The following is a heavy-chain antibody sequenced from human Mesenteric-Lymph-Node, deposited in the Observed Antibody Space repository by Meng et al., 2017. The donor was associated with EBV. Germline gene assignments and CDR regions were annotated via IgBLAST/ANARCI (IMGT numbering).Heavy chain of an antibody. V-gene: IGHV4-30-2*01. Sequence: HLQLRESGSGLVKPSETLSLTCSISGGSTSSGGNLWSWIRQPPGKALEWIGYIYHSGSTSYNPSLKSRVSMSIDRSNNQFSLKLTSVTAADTAVYYCVGNYGGNLSWFDPWGQGTLVTVFS. CDR3: VGNYGGNLSWFDP. J-gene: IGHJ5*02. CDR1: GGSTSSGGNL. CDR2: IYHSGST. D-gene: IGHD4/OR15-4a*01.